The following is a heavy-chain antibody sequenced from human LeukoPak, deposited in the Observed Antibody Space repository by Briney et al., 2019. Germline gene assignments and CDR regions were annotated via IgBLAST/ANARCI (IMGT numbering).Heavy chain of an antibody. CDR1: GFTFSNYA. CDR2: ISGRP. D-gene: IGHD2/OR15-2a*01. Sequence: GGSLRLSCAASGFTFSNYAMSWVRQALGKGLEWVSAISGRPSYADSVKGRFTISRDNSKNTLYLQVNSLRAEDTAVYYCAKALDYWYFDYWGQGTLVTVSS. J-gene: IGHJ4*02. V-gene: IGHV3-23*01. CDR3: AKALDYWYFDY.